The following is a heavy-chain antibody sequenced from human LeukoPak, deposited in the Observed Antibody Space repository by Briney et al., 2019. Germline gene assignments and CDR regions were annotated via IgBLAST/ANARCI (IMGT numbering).Heavy chain of an antibody. CDR3: AKSGYHGSSGYN. J-gene: IGHJ4*02. CDR2: INSDGSRT. V-gene: IGHV3-74*01. Sequence: GGSLRLSCAASGFTFSRYWMHWVRQAPGKGLVWVSLINSDGSRTTYADSVKGRFTISRDNSKNTLYLQMNSLRAEDTAVYYCAKSGYHGSSGYNWGQGTLVTVSS. CDR1: GFTFSRYW. D-gene: IGHD3-22*01.